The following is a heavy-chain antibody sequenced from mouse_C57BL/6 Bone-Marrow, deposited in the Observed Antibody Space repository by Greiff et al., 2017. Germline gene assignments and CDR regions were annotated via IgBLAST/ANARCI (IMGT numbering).Heavy chain of an antibody. V-gene: IGHV1-81*01. J-gene: IGHJ3*01. CDR2: IYPRSGNT. CDR1: GYTFTSYG. D-gene: IGHD1-1*01. Sequence: VQLQQSGAELARPGASVKLSCKASGYTFTSYGISWVKQRTGQGLEWIGEIYPRSGNTYYNEKFKGKATLTADKSSSTAYMELRSLTSEDSAVYFCARSEVYYGSSYWFAYWGQGTLVTVSA. CDR3: ARSEVYYGSSYWFAY.